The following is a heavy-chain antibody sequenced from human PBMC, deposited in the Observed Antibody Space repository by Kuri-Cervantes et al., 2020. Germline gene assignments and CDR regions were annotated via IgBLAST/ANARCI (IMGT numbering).Heavy chain of an antibody. Sequence: GGSLRLSCAASGFTFSSYGMHWVRQAPGKVLEWVAVIWYDGSNKYYADSVKGRFTISRDNSKNTLYLQMNSLRAEDTAVYYCAKGTYYGGHGMDVWGQGTTVTVSS. D-gene: IGHD4-23*01. CDR3: AKGTYYGGHGMDV. V-gene: IGHV3-30*02. CDR1: GFTFSSYG. J-gene: IGHJ6*02. CDR2: IWYDGSNK.